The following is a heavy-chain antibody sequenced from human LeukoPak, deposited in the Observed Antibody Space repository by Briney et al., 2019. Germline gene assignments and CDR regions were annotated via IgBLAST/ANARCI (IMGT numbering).Heavy chain of an antibody. CDR3: ARASSGWIDY. D-gene: IGHD6-19*01. V-gene: IGHV3-23*01. CDR2: ISGSGGST. CDR1: RFTFSSYA. J-gene: IGHJ4*02. Sequence: PGGSLRLSCAASRFTFSSYAMSWVRQAPGKGLEWVSAISGSGGSTYYADSVKGRFTISRDNAKNSLYLQMNSLRAEDTAVYYCARASSGWIDYWGQGTLVTVSS.